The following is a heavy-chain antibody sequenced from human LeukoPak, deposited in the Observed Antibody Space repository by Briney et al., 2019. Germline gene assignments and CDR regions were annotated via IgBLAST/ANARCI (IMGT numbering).Heavy chain of an antibody. D-gene: IGHD6-25*01. CDR1: GGSISSYY. Sequence: SETLSLTCTVSGGSISSYYWSWIQQPAGKGLEWIGRIYTSGSTNYNPSLKSRVTMSVDTSKNQFSLKLSSVTAADTAVYYCARDLPEAAILDPWGQGTLVTVSS. V-gene: IGHV4-4*07. CDR3: ARDLPEAAILDP. CDR2: IYTSGST. J-gene: IGHJ5*02.